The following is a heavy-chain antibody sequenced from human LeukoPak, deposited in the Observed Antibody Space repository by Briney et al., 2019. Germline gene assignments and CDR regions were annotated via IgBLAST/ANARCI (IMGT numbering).Heavy chain of an antibody. Sequence: PRGSLRLSCAASGFTFSSYWMYWVRQAPGKGLVWVSRINSDGSTTNYADSVKGRFTISRDNAKNTLYLQMNSLRAEDTAVYYCARNILSVAGTISWGQGTLDTVCS. J-gene: IGHJ4*02. CDR1: GFTFSSYW. CDR2: INSDGSTT. D-gene: IGHD6-19*01. V-gene: IGHV3-74*01. CDR3: ARNILSVAGTIS.